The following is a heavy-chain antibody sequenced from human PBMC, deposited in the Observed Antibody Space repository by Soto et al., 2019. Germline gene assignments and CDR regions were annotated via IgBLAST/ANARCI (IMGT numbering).Heavy chain of an antibody. J-gene: IGHJ6*02. CDR3: ARAKEYSSSSGMDV. V-gene: IGHV6-1*01. CDR1: GDSVSSNNAA. D-gene: IGHD6-6*01. Sequence: LSQTLSLTCAISGDSVSSNNAAWNWIRQSPSRGLEWLGRTYYRSKWYNDYAVSVKSRISFNPDTSKNQFSLQMKSVIPEDTAVYYYARAKEYSSSSGMDVWGQGTTVTVSS. CDR2: TYYRSKWYN.